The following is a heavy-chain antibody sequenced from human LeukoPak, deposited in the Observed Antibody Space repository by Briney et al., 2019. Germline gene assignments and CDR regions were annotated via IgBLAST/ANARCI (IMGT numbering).Heavy chain of an antibody. J-gene: IGHJ4*02. Sequence: SETLSLTCTVSGYSISSGYYWGWIRQPPGKGLEWIGSIYHSGSTYYNPSLKSRVTISVDTSKNQFSLKLSSVTAADTAVYYCARGIVATLGYFDYWGQGTLVAVSS. D-gene: IGHD5-12*01. V-gene: IGHV4-38-2*02. CDR2: IYHSGST. CDR3: ARGIVATLGYFDY. CDR1: GYSISSGYY.